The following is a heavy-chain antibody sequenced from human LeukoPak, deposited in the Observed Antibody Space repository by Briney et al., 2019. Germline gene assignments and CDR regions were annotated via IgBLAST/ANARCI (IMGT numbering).Heavy chain of an antibody. D-gene: IGHD3-9*01. Sequence: GGSLRLSCVASGFIFSSYWMHWVRQAPRKGLVWVSRISGDGRNINYADSVRGRFTISRDNAKNTLYLQMNTLRVEDTAVYYCTRDLMDYDVSTGLHHYYMDVWGQGTTVTVSS. J-gene: IGHJ6*02. CDR2: ISGDGRNI. CDR1: GFIFSSYW. CDR3: TRDLMDYDVSTGLHHYYMDV. V-gene: IGHV3-74*01.